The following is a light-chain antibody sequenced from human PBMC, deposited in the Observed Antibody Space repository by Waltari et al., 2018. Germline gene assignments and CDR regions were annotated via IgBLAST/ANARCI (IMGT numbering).Light chain of an antibody. CDR3: CSYAGGSTFV. J-gene: IGLJ1*01. V-gene: IGLV2-23*03. CDR1: RSDVGGYNL. Sequence: QSALTQPASVSGSPGQSITISCTGTRSDVGGYNLVSWYQKHPNKAPKLIIYEGVKRPLGVSNRFSGSKSGNTASLTISGLQAEDEADYYCCSYAGGSTFVFGTGTEVTVL. CDR2: EGV.